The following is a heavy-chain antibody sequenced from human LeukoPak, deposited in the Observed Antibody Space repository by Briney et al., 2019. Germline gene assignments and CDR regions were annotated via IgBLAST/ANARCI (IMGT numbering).Heavy chain of an antibody. J-gene: IGHJ3*02. CDR2: IKQDGSEK. Sequence: GGSLRLSCAASGFTFSSYWMSWVRQAPGKGLEWVANIKQDGSEKYYVDSVKGRFTISRDNAKNSLYLQMNSLRAEDTAVYYCASPSIVGAHDAFDIWGQGTMVTVSS. CDR1: GFTFSSYW. V-gene: IGHV3-7*01. D-gene: IGHD1-26*01. CDR3: ASPSIVGAHDAFDI.